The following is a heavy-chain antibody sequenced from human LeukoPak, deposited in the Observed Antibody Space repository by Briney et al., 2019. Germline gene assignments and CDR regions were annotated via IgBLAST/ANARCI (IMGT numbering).Heavy chain of an antibody. CDR2: IYYSGST. Sequence: PSETLSLTCTVSGGSIRSSYYYWGWIRQHPGKGLEWIGYIYYSGSTYYNPSLKSRVIISVDTSKNQFSLKLSSVTAADTAVYYCARAPRGYSYGAFDYWGQGTLVTVSS. CDR3: ARAPRGYSYGAFDY. J-gene: IGHJ4*02. D-gene: IGHD5-18*01. CDR1: GGSIRSSYYY. V-gene: IGHV4-31*03.